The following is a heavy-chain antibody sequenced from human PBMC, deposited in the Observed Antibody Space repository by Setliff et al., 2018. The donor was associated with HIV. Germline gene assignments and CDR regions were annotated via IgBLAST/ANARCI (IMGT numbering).Heavy chain of an antibody. Sequence: GQSLKISCAASGFTFSSYTMNWVRQAPGKGLEWVSSISSSSYYIYYADSVKGRFTISRDNAKNSLFLQMNSLRAEDTAVYYCASIELAAMVPVDYWGQGILVTVSS. CDR3: ASIELAAMVPVDY. V-gene: IGHV3-21*01. CDR1: GFTFSSYT. CDR2: ISSSSYYI. D-gene: IGHD5-18*01. J-gene: IGHJ4*02.